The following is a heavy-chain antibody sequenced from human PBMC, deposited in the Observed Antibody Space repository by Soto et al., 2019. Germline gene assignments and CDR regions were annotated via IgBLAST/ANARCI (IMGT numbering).Heavy chain of an antibody. J-gene: IGHJ3*01. CDR3: ARDQDYAFDV. V-gene: IGHV3-48*02. Sequence: PGXSLRLSCAASGFTLSSYSLNWFRQAPVKGLEWVSYISISSSLIWYADSVKGRFTISRDEAKNSLYLQMNSLTDEDTAVYYCARDQDYAFDVCGQGTMVTVSS. CDR2: ISISSSLI. CDR1: GFTLSSYS.